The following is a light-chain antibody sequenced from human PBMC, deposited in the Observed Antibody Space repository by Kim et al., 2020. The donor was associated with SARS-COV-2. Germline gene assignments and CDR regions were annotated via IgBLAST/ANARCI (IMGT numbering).Light chain of an antibody. Sequence: LSPGERATLSCKASQSVKNNYLAGYHQKPGQAPRLLIYDASSRATGIPDRFSGSGSGTDFTLTISRLEPEDFAVYYCHQYGNTPRTFGQGTKLEI. CDR3: HQYGNTPRT. J-gene: IGKJ2*01. V-gene: IGKV3-20*01. CDR2: DAS. CDR1: QSVKNNY.